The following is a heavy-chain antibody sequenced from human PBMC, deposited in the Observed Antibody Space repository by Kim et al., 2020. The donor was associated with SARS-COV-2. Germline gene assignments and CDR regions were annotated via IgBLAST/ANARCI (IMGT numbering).Heavy chain of an antibody. V-gene: IGHV4-4*02. CDR3: ARLDSDSGQYFWFDP. CDR1: NGSISGNW. Sequence: SETLSLTCAVSNGSISGNWWTWVRQPPGKGLEWIGEIYLSGGTTYNPSLRSRVTISVDKPKNQFSLKLSSVTAADTAVYYCARLDSDSGQYFWFDPWGQGTLVTVSS. CDR2: IYLSGGT. D-gene: IGHD1-26*01. J-gene: IGHJ5*02.